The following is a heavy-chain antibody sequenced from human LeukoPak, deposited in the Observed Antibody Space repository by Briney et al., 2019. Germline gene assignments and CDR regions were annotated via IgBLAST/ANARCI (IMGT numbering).Heavy chain of an antibody. CDR1: GGSFSGYY. D-gene: IGHD2-15*01. Sequence: KPSETLSLTCAVYGGSFSGYYWSWICQPPGKGLEWIGEINHSGSTNYNPSLKSRVTISVDTSKNQFSLKLSSVTAADTAVYYCARQDRYCSGGSCYSDYWGQGTLVTVSS. V-gene: IGHV4-34*01. CDR2: INHSGST. CDR3: ARQDRYCSGGSCYSDY. J-gene: IGHJ4*02.